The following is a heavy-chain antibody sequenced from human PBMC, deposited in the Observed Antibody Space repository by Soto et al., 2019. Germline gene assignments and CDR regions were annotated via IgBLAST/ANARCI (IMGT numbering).Heavy chain of an antibody. Sequence: GGSLRLSCEASGLNLTTYAVFWVRQAPGKGLECISAISGSGAKTYYADSVKGRFTISRDDSKNMLFLHMNSLRVEDTATYYCAKDPKSWAAAGIIWGQGTQVTVSS. CDR3: AKDPKSWAAAGII. CDR1: GLNLTTYA. D-gene: IGHD6-13*01. CDR2: ISGSGAKT. V-gene: IGHV3-23*01. J-gene: IGHJ4*02.